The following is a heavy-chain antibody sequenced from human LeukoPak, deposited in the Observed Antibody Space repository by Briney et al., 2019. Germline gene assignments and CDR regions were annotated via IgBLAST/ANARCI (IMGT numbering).Heavy chain of an antibody. Sequence: GGSLRLSCGASGYTFSDYTMNWVRQSPGKGPEWLSYISSGCSVMHYADSVKGRFTISRDNVENSLYLQMNSLRVEDTAVYYCTRDLEYWGQGVLVTVSS. CDR3: TRDLEY. J-gene: IGHJ4*02. CDR1: GYTFSDYT. V-gene: IGHV3-48*01. CDR2: ISSGCSVM.